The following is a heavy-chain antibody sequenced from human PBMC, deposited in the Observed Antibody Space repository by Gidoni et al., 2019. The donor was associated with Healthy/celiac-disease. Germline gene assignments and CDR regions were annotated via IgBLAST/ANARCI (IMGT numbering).Heavy chain of an antibody. CDR2: IKSKTDGGTT. CDR3: TTVVGYDFWSGYYGVFDY. J-gene: IGHJ4*02. V-gene: IGHV3-15*07. Sequence: EVQLVESGGGLVKPGGSRRLSCAASGFTFSNAWMNWVRQAPGKGLEWVGRIKSKTDGGTTDYAAPVKGRFTISRDDSKNTLYLQMNSLKTEDTAVYYCTTVVGYDFWSGYYGVFDYWGQGTLVTVSS. CDR1: GFTFSNAW. D-gene: IGHD3-3*01.